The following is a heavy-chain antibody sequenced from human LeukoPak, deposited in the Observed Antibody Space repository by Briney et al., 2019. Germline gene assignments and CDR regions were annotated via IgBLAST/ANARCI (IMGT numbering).Heavy chain of an antibody. Sequence: PSETLSLTCAVSGGSLRGYYWDWIRQPPGKGLEWIGYVNAVGSTNYNPSLSSRLTISVDKSKNQFSLKLNSVTAADSAVYFCARRVPAASGGGFDYWGQGTLVAVSS. V-gene: IGHV4-4*08. CDR1: GGSLRGYY. D-gene: IGHD2-2*01. CDR2: VNAVGST. J-gene: IGHJ4*02. CDR3: ARRVPAASGGGFDY.